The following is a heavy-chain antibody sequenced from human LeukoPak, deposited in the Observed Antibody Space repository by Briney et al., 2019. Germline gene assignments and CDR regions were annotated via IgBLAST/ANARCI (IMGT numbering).Heavy chain of an antibody. J-gene: IGHJ4*02. V-gene: IGHV4-34*12. Sequence: SETLSLTCAVYGGSFSGHSWSWIRQPPGKGLDWIGEVIHGGSTNYNPSLKSRVIISLDTSKNQFSLKLNSVNAADTAVYYCARAPNYDFWSGYLDYWGQGTLVTVSS. CDR2: VIHGGST. CDR1: GGSFSGHS. D-gene: IGHD3-3*01. CDR3: ARAPNYDFWSGYLDY.